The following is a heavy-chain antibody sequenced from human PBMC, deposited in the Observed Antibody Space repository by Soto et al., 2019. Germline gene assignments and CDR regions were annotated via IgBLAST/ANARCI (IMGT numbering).Heavy chain of an antibody. Sequence: ASVKVSCKASGGTFSSYAISWVRQAPGQGLEWMGGIIPIFGTANYAQKFQGRVTITADESTSTAYMELSSLRSEDTAVYYCATSTRPYGFDIWGQGTMVTVSS. CDR2: IIPIFGTA. CDR1: GGTFSSYA. V-gene: IGHV1-69*13. J-gene: IGHJ3*02. CDR3: ATSTRPYGFDI.